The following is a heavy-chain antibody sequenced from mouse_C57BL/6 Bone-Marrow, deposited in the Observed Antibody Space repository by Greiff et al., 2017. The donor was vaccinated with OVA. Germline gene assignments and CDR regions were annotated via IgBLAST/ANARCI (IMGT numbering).Heavy chain of an antibody. CDR1: GFTFSSYA. V-gene: IGHV5-4*01. CDR3: ARVYYYGTFWYFDV. J-gene: IGHJ1*03. CDR2: ISDGGSYT. D-gene: IGHD1-1*01. Sequence: EVQGVESGGGLVKPGGSLKLSCAASGFTFSSYAMSWVRQTPEKRLEWVATISDGGSYTYYPDNVKGRFTISRDNAKNNLYLQMSHLKSEDTAMYYCARVYYYGTFWYFDVWGTGTTVTVSS.